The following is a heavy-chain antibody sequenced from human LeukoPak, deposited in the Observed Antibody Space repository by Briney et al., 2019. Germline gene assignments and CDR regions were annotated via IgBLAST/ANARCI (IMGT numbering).Heavy chain of an antibody. Sequence: GGSLRLSCAASGFTFSSYAMSWVRQAPGKGLEWVSAISGSGGSTYFADSVKGRFTISRDNPKNTLYLQMNSLRAEDTAVYYCAKDRTRVGALPDYWGQGTLVTVSS. J-gene: IGHJ4*02. D-gene: IGHD1-26*01. V-gene: IGHV3-23*01. CDR2: ISGSGGST. CDR1: GFTFSSYA. CDR3: AKDRTRVGALPDY.